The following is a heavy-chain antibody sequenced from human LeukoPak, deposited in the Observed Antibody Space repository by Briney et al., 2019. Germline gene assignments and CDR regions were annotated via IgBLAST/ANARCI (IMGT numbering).Heavy chain of an antibody. J-gene: IGHJ5*01. CDR1: GGSISSGAYY. V-gene: IGHV4-31*03. D-gene: IGHD3-10*01. CDR2: IYYSGST. Sequence: PSQTLSLTCTVSGGSISSGAYYWSWIRHHPGKGLEWIGYIYYSGSTYYNPSLNSRVTISADTSTNQFSLKLSSVPAADTAVYYGARAGPQKNRGHFDPWGQGTLVTVSS. CDR3: ARAGPQKNRGHFDP.